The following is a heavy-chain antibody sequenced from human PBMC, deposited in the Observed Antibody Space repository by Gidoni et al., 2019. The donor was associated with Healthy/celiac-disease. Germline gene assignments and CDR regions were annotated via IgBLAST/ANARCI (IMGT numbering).Heavy chain of an antibody. D-gene: IGHD3-10*01. J-gene: IGHJ4*02. CDR1: GFTFSSYA. Sequence: EVQLLESGGGLVQTGGSLRLSCAASGFTFSSYAMSWVRQAPGKGLEWVSAISGSGGSTYYADSVKGRFTISRDNSKNTLYLQMNSLRAEDTAVYYCAKDLYMVRGHIGGFAYWGQGTLVTVSS. V-gene: IGHV3-23*01. CDR3: AKDLYMVRGHIGGFAY. CDR2: ISGSGGST.